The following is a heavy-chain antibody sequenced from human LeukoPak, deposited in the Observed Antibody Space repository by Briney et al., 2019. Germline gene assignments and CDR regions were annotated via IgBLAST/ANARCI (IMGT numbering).Heavy chain of an antibody. Sequence: GASVKVSCKTSGYTFTGYYMHWVRQAPGQGLEWMGWINPNSGGTNYAQKFQGRVTMTRDTSISTAYMELSRLRSDDTAVYYCARDLAGTTGEDPLWTDYWGQGTLVTVSS. CDR3: ARDLAGTTGEDPLWTDY. V-gene: IGHV1-2*02. CDR2: INPNSGGT. J-gene: IGHJ4*02. CDR1: GYTFTGYY. D-gene: IGHD1-1*01.